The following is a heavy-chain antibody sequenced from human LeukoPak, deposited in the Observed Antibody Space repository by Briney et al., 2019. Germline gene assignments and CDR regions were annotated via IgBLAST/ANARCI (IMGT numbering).Heavy chain of an antibody. Sequence: LPGGSLRLSCAASGFTFSSYAMSWVRQAPGKGLEWVSAISGSGGSTFYADSVKSRFTISRDNSKNTLYLQMNSLRADDTAVYYCAKATSYCGGDCQFYFDSWGQGTLVTVSS. D-gene: IGHD2-21*02. CDR3: AKATSYCGGDCQFYFDS. J-gene: IGHJ4*02. CDR2: ISGSGGST. CDR1: GFTFSSYA. V-gene: IGHV3-23*01.